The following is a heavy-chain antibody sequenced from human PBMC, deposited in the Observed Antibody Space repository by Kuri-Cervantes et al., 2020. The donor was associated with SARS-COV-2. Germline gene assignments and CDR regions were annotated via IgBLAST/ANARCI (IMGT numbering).Heavy chain of an antibody. CDR1: GYSISSGYF. J-gene: IGHJ4*02. Sequence: SETLSLTCTVSGYSISSGYFWGWIRQPPGKGLEWIGSIFHGGTAHYNPSLKSRVNISVDTSQNQFSLNLTTVTAADTAVYFCATFRFSGYSPHWGQGTQVTVSS. CDR3: ATFRFSGYSPH. D-gene: IGHD5-12*01. V-gene: IGHV4-38-2*02. CDR2: IFHGGTA.